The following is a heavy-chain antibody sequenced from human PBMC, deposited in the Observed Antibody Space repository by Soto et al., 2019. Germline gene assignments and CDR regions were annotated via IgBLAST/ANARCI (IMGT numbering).Heavy chain of an antibody. Sequence: PSETLSLTCTVSGGSISSHFWTWIRQPPGKGLEWIGYIYYSGSTYYNPSLKSRVTISVDTSKNQFSLKLSSVTAADTAVYYCARDIGIGGWYYFDYWGQGTLVTVSS. D-gene: IGHD6-19*01. V-gene: IGHV4-59*11. CDR1: GGSISSHF. CDR2: IYYSGST. J-gene: IGHJ4*02. CDR3: ARDIGIGGWYYFDY.